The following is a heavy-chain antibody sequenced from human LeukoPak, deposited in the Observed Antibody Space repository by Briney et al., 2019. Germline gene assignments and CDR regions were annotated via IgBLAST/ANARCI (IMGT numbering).Heavy chain of an antibody. Sequence: PGGSLRLSCAPSGFTFSGSHMSWVRQAPERGLEWVSVLPAGGSAFYADSVKGRFTISRDDSKNTLYVQMNSLRADDTAVYYCASAEDTTGYLTWWGQGTLVTVSS. V-gene: IGHV3-66*01. D-gene: IGHD3-9*01. CDR3: ASAEDTTGYLTW. CDR1: GFTFSGSH. J-gene: IGHJ4*02. CDR2: LPAGGSA.